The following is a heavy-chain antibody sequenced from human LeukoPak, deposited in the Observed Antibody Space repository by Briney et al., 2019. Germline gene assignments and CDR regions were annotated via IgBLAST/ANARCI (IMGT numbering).Heavy chain of an antibody. Sequence: GGTLRLSCAASGFTFSSSGMIWVRQAPGKGLEWVSAISGSGDRTYHADSVKGRFTISRDNSKNTLYLHMNSLRAEDTAVYYCAKGYYGSGSYGWFDPWGQGTLVTVSS. V-gene: IGHV3-23*01. J-gene: IGHJ5*02. CDR2: ISGSGDRT. D-gene: IGHD3-10*01. CDR1: GFTFSSSG. CDR3: AKGYYGSGSYGWFDP.